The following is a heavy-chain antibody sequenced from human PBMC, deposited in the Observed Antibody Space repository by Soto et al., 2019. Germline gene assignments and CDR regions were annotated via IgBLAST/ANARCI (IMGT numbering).Heavy chain of an antibody. V-gene: IGHV1-18*01. J-gene: IGHJ4*02. D-gene: IGHD6-25*01. Sequence: QVQLVQSGPEVKKPGASVKVSCKASGNTFASHGFSWVRQAPGQGLEWMGRISGFNAQTNYALKFQVRVTLATDTASSTAYMELRTLRPDVTAVYLSARVDPRGVAAARDYRCQGTLVSVSS. CDR2: ISGFNAQT. CDR3: ARVDPRGVAAARDY. CDR1: GNTFASHG.